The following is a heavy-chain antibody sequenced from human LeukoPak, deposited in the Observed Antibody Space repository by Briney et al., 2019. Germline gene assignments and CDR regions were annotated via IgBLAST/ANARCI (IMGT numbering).Heavy chain of an antibody. CDR2: MNPNSGNS. CDR3: ARAISDSTGYYAYYFDS. Sequence: ASVKVSCKTSGYTFTRNDINWVRQATGQGLEWMGWMNPNSGNSGYAQKFQGRVTITRDNSISTAYMELNSLTSEDTAVYYCARAISDSTGYYAYYFDSWGQGTLVTVSS. D-gene: IGHD3-22*01. V-gene: IGHV1-8*03. J-gene: IGHJ4*02. CDR1: GYTFTRND.